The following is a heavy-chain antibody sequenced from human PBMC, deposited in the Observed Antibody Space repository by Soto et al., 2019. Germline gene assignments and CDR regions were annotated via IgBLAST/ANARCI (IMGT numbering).Heavy chain of an antibody. CDR3: ARVLAARPVLSPNWFDP. D-gene: IGHD6-6*01. V-gene: IGHV1-69*06. CDR2: IIPIFGTA. J-gene: IGHJ5*02. CDR1: GGTFSSYA. Sequence: GASVKVSCKASGGTFSSYAISWVRQAPGQGLEWMGGIIPIFGTANYAQKFQGRVTITADKSTSTAYMELSSLRSGDTAVYYCARVLAARPVLSPNWFDPWGQGTLVTVSS.